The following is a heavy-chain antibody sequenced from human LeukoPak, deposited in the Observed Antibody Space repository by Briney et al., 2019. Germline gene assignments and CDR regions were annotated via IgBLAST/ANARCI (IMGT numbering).Heavy chain of an antibody. CDR3: ARVTEYYGSGRRHNYYYYYMDV. V-gene: IGHV4-59*01. J-gene: IGHJ6*03. D-gene: IGHD3-10*01. CDR1: GGSISYYY. Sequence: SETLSLTCTVSGGSISYYYWSWIRQPPGKGLEWIGYIYYSGSTNYNPSLKSRVTISVDSSKNQFSLKLRSATAADTAVYYCARVTEYYGSGRRHNYYYYYMDVWGKGTTVTISS. CDR2: IYYSGST.